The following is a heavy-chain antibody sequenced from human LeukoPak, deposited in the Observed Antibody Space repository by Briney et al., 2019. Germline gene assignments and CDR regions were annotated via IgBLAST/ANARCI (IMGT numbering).Heavy chain of an antibody. V-gene: IGHV3-23*01. D-gene: IGHD6-13*01. CDR2: FIRSGPET. Sequence: GGSLRLASAASGFTFGSSAMSWVRQAPGKGPEWVSTFIRSGPETYYADSVTGRFTIFRDNSKNTLYLQMNSLRAEDTAVYYCAKGSLGSWYYFDHWGQGTLVTVSS. CDR3: AKGSLGSWYYFDH. CDR1: GFTFGSSA. J-gene: IGHJ4*02.